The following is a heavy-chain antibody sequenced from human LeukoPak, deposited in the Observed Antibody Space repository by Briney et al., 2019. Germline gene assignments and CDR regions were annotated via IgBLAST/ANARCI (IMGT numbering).Heavy chain of an antibody. J-gene: IGHJ4*02. Sequence: PGGSLRLSCAASGFTFRSYAMHWVRQAPGKGLEYVSAISASGGHTYYANSVKGRFTISRDNSKNTLYLQMGSLRAEDMAVYYCARGMVGATKLDYWGQGTLVTVSS. CDR2: ISASGGHT. D-gene: IGHD1-26*01. CDR3: ARGMVGATKLDY. CDR1: GFTFRSYA. V-gene: IGHV3-64*01.